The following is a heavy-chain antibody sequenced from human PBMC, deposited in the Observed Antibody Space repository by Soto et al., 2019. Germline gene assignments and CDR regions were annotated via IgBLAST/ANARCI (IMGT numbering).Heavy chain of an antibody. Sequence: EVQLVESGGGLVQPGGSLRLSCEASGFSFNAYYMTWVRQAPGRGLEWVASIKSDGSEQYYVDSVKGRFTISRDNAKNSLYLQMNSLRAGDTDLYYCSRENWFQDYWGQGTLVIVSS. D-gene: IGHD3-10*01. CDR1: GFSFNAYY. J-gene: IGHJ4*02. CDR3: SRENWFQDY. CDR2: IKSDGSEQ. V-gene: IGHV3-7*03.